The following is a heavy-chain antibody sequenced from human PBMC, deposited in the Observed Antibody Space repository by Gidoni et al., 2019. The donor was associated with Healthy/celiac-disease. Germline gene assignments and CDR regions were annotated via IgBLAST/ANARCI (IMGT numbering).Heavy chain of an antibody. Sequence: QVQLQQWGAGLLKPSETLSLTCAVYGESFSSYYWRWIRQPPGKGLEWIGEINYSGNTNYNPYLKSRVNISVDTSKSQFSLKLNSVTAADTAVYYCAATSQDAFDIWGQGTMVTVSS. CDR3: AATSQDAFDI. CDR2: INYSGNT. J-gene: IGHJ3*02. D-gene: IGHD6-6*01. CDR1: GESFSSYY. V-gene: IGHV4-34*01.